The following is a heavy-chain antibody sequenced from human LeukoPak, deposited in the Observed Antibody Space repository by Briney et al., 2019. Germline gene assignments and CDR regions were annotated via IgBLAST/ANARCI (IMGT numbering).Heavy chain of an antibody. J-gene: IGHJ5*02. V-gene: IGHV3-23*01. CDR1: GFTFDDYG. CDR2: ISGSGGST. D-gene: IGHD3-22*01. Sequence: GGSLRLSCAASGFTFDDYGMSWVRQAPGKGLEWVSAISGSGGSTYYADSVKGRFTISRDNSKNTLYLQMNSLRAEDTAVYYCAKDPTYYYDSSAAFDPWGQGTLVTVSS. CDR3: AKDPTYYYDSSAAFDP.